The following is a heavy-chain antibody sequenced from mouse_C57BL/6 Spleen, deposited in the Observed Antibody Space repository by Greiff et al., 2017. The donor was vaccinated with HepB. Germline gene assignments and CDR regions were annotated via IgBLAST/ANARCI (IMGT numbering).Heavy chain of an antibody. Sequence: EVQLVESGGGLVKPGGSLRLSCAASGFTFSDYGMHWVRQAPEKGLEWVAYISSGSSTIDYADTVKGRFTISRDNAKNTLFLQMTSLRSEDTAMYYCARRYCEGAMDYWGQGTSVTVSS. CDR3: ARRYCEGAMDY. J-gene: IGHJ4*01. CDR2: ISSGSSTI. V-gene: IGHV5-17*01. D-gene: IGHD1-1*01. CDR1: GFTFSDYG.